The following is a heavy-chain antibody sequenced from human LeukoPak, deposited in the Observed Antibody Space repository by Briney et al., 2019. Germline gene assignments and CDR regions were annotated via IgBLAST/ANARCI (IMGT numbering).Heavy chain of an antibody. Sequence: PSETLSLTCTVSGGSISSGDYYWSWIRQPPGKGLEWIGYIYYSGSTYYNPSLKSRVTISVDTSKNQFSLKLSSVTAADTAVYYCAREGSGIAVVGNVFDPWGQGTLVTVSS. CDR1: GGSISSGDYY. V-gene: IGHV4-30-4*01. D-gene: IGHD6-19*01. CDR2: IYYSGST. CDR3: AREGSGIAVVGNVFDP. J-gene: IGHJ5*02.